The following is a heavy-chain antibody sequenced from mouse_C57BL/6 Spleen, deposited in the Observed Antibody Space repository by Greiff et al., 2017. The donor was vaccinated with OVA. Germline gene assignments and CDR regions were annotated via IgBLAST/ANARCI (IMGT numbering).Heavy chain of an antibody. CDR1: GYTFTDYN. V-gene: IGHV1-18*01. D-gene: IGHD2-3*01. CDR3: ARGGGYYEWFAY. Sequence: EVKLQQSGPELVKPGASVKIPCKASGYTFTDYNMDWVKQSHGKSLEWIGEINPNNGGTIYNQKFKGKATLTVDKSSSTAYMELRSLTSEDTAVYDCARGGGYYEWFAYWGQGTLVTVSA. CDR2: INPNNGGT. J-gene: IGHJ3*01.